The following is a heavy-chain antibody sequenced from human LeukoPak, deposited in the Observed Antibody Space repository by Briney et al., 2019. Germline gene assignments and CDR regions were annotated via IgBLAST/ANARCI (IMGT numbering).Heavy chain of an antibody. Sequence: GGSLRLSCAASGFTFSSYAMHWVRQAPGKGLEWVAVISYDGSNKYYADSVKGRFTTSRDNSKNTLYLQMNSLRAEDTAVYYCARGAAAGDARGTYNWFDPWGQGTLVTISS. CDR3: ARGAAAGDARGTYNWFDP. CDR1: GFTFSSYA. V-gene: IGHV3-30*04. J-gene: IGHJ5*02. CDR2: ISYDGSNK. D-gene: IGHD6-13*01.